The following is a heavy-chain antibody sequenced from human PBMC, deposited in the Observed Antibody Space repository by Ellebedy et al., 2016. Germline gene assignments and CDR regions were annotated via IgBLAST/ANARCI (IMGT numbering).Heavy chain of an antibody. V-gene: IGHV3-7*02. D-gene: IGHD3-16*01. CDR2: IKQDESEK. CDR3: ARVIWGHNYGVDV. Sequence: GGSLRLSXAASGFTFSSYWMSWVRQAPGKGLEWVANIKQDESEKYYVDSVKGRFTISRDNSKSTLFLQMDSLRAEDTAVYYCARVIWGHNYGVDVWGRGTTVTVSS. CDR1: GFTFSSYW. J-gene: IGHJ6*02.